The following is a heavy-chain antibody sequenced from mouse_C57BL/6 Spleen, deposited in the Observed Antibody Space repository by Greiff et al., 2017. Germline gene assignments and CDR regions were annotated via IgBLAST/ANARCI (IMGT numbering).Heavy chain of an antibody. D-gene: IGHD2-5*01. J-gene: IGHJ2*01. V-gene: IGHV5-4*01. CDR2: ISDGGSYT. CDR3: ARGGSNFFFDY. CDR1: GFTFSSYA. Sequence: EVQGVESGGGLVKPGGSLKLSCAASGFTFSSYAMSWVRQTPEKRLEWVATISDGGSYTYYPDNVKGRFTISRDNAKNNLYLQMSHLKSEDTAMYYCARGGSNFFFDYWGQGTTRTVSS.